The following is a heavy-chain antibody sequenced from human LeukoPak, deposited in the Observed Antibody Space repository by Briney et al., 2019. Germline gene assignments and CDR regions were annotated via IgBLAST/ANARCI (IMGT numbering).Heavy chain of an antibody. V-gene: IGHV6-1*01. CDR3: AREDLGAAYFDF. CDR2: TYYRSKWYN. Sequence: SQTLSLTCAISGDSVSTNNVAWNWIRQSPSRGLEWLGRTYYRSKWYNDYAVSVKSRITINPDTSKNQFSLQLNSVTPDDTAMYYCAREDLGAAYFDFWGQGTLAAVSS. J-gene: IGHJ4*02. D-gene: IGHD3-16*01. CDR1: GDSVSTNNVA.